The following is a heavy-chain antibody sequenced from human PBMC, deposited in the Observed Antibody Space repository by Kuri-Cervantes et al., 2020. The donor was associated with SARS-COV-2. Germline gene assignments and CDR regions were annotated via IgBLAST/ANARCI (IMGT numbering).Heavy chain of an antibody. CDR3: ARDSITMVQGVTSDAFDI. J-gene: IGHJ3*02. CDR1: GYTFTSYY. Sequence: ASVKVSCKASGYTFTSYYMHWVRQAPGQGLEWMGIINPSGGSTSYAQKFQGRVTMTRDTSTSTVYMELSSLRSEDTAVYYCARDSITMVQGVTSDAFDIWGQGTMVTVSS. D-gene: IGHD3-10*01. V-gene: IGHV1-46*01. CDR2: INPSGGST.